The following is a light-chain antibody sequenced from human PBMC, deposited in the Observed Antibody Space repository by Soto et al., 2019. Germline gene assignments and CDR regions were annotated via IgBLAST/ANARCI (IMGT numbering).Light chain of an antibody. CDR2: GVS. CDR1: ISDFVVYNY. V-gene: IGLV2-14*01. Sequence: QSALTQPASVSGSPGQSITISCTGTISDFVVYNYVSWYQQHPGKAPKLMIFGVSNRPSGVSNRFSGSKSGNTASLTISGRHAEDEADYYCSSHTISSALQVFGSGTKVTVL. CDR3: SSHTISSALQV. J-gene: IGLJ1*01.